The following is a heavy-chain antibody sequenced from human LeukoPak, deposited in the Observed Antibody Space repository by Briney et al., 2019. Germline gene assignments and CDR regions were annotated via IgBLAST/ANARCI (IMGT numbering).Heavy chain of an antibody. CDR3: ASGVLSGSSSGLVWFDP. V-gene: IGHV1-69*04. D-gene: IGHD6-6*01. CDR2: IIPILGIA. J-gene: IGHJ5*02. Sequence: SVKVSCKASGGTFSSYAISWVRQAPGQGLEWMGRIIPILGIANYAQKFQGRVTITADKSTSTAYMELSSLRSEDTAVYYCASGVLSGSSSGLVWFDPWGQGTLVTVSS. CDR1: GGTFSSYA.